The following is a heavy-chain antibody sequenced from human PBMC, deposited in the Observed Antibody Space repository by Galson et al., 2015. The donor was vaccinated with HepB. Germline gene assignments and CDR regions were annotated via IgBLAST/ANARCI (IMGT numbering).Heavy chain of an antibody. CDR3: AREVSVRVVIAIRVPDAFDI. CDR1: GFTFSSYS. V-gene: IGHV3-21*01. Sequence: FLGLACAASGFTFSSYSMNWVRQAQGEGLEWVSSFSSSSSYIYYADSVKGRFTISRDNAKNSLYLKMNSLRAEDTAVYYCAREVSVRVVIAIRVPDAFDIWGQGTMVTVSS. D-gene: IGHD2-21*01. J-gene: IGHJ3*02. CDR2: FSSSSSYI.